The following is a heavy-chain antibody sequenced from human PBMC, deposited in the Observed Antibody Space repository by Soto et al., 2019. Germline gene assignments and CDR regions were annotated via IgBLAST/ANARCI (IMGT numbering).Heavy chain of an antibody. V-gene: IGHV3-23*01. J-gene: IGHJ6*02. CDR3: AKGRSYYYYYGVDV. Sequence: EVQLLESGGGLVQPGGSLRLSCAASGFTFSSCAMGWVRQAPGKGLEWVSDIIDSGASTYYADSVKGRFTISRDNSKSTLYLQMNSWRAEDTALYYCAKGRSYYYYYGVDVWGQGTTVTVSS. CDR2: IIDSGAST. CDR1: GFTFSSCA.